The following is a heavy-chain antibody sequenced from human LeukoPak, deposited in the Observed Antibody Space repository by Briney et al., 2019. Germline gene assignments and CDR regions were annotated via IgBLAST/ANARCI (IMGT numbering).Heavy chain of an antibody. Sequence: SETLSLTCTVSGGSISSYYWSWIRQPPGKGLEWIGNIYYSGSTNYNPSLKSRVTISVDTSKNQFSLKLSSVTAADTAVYYCARERAVAGRYYYGMDVWGQGTTVTVSS. D-gene: IGHD6-19*01. CDR3: ARERAVAGRYYYGMDV. CDR1: GGSISSYY. CDR2: IYYSGST. V-gene: IGHV4-59*01. J-gene: IGHJ6*02.